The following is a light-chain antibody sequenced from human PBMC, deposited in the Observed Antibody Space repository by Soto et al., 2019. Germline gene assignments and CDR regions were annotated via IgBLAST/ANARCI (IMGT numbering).Light chain of an antibody. Sequence: EIVMTQSPATLSVSPGERATLSCRASQSVSSNLAWYQQKPGQAPRLLIYGASTRATGIPARFSGSGSGTEFTLTISSLQSEDFAVYYCQQYNNWPPHPFGQGTKVDIK. CDR3: QQYNNWPPHP. V-gene: IGKV3-15*01. J-gene: IGKJ2*01. CDR1: QSVSSN. CDR2: GAS.